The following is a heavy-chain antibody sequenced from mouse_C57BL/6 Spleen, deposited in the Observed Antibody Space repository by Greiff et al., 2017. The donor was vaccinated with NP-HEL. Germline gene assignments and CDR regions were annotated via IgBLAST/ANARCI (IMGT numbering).Heavy chain of an antibody. CDR2: IDPSDSYT. CDR3: ARPYGNFYYFDY. Sequence: QVQLRQPGAELVRPGTSVKLSCKASGYTFTSYWMHWVKQRPGQGLEWIGVIDPSDSYTNYNQKFKGKATLTVDTSSSTAYMQLSSLTSEDSAVYYCARPYGNFYYFDYWGQGTTLTVSS. CDR1: GYTFTSYW. V-gene: IGHV1-59*01. D-gene: IGHD2-10*02. J-gene: IGHJ2*01.